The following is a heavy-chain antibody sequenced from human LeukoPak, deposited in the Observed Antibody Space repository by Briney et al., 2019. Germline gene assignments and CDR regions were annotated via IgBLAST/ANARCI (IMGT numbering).Heavy chain of an antibody. CDR1: GGSISSSSYY. J-gene: IGHJ4*02. Sequence: SETLSLTCTVSGGSISSSSYYWGWIHQPPGKGLEWIGSIYYSGSTYYNPSLKSRVTISVDTSKNQFSLKLSSVTAADTAVYYCARHPLLWDYGSGSYYPDYWGQGTLVTVSS. V-gene: IGHV4-39*01. CDR2: IYYSGST. CDR3: ARHPLLWDYGSGSYYPDY. D-gene: IGHD3-10*01.